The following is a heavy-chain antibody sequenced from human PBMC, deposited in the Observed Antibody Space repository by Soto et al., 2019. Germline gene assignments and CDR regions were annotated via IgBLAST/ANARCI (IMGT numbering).Heavy chain of an antibody. CDR3: ARSIAAAGTNYYYGMDV. D-gene: IGHD6-13*01. CDR1: GYTFTSYG. Sequence: QVQLVQSGAEVKKPGASVKVSCKASGYTFTSYGISWVRQAPGQGLEWMGWISAYNGNTNYAQKLQGRVTMTTDTSXSXAYMELRSLRSDDTAVYYCARSIAAAGTNYYYGMDVWGQGTTVTVSS. V-gene: IGHV1-18*01. J-gene: IGHJ6*02. CDR2: ISAYNGNT.